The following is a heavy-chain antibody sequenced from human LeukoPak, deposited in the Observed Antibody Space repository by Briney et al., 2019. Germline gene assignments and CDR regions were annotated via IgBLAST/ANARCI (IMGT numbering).Heavy chain of an antibody. J-gene: IGHJ4*02. CDR3: AKDLDYDFWSGPQFDY. D-gene: IGHD3-3*01. CDR2: ISGSGGST. Sequence: GGSLRLSCAASGFTFSSYAMSWVRQAPGKGLEWVSSISGSGGSTYYADSVKGRFTISRDNSKNTLYLQMNSLRAEDTAVYYCAKDLDYDFWSGPQFDYWGQGTLVTVSS. V-gene: IGHV3-23*01. CDR1: GFTFSSYA.